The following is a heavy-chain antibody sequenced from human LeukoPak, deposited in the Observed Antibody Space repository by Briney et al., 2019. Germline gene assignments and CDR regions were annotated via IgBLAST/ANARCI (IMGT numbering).Heavy chain of an antibody. Sequence: SETLSLTCAVSGYSLSSGYYWGWIRQPPGKGLEWIGSIYHSGSTYYNPSLKSRVTISVDTSKNQFSLKLSSVTAADTAVYYCARQGELPRAFDIWGQGTMVTVSS. D-gene: IGHD3-10*01. J-gene: IGHJ3*02. CDR3: ARQGELPRAFDI. CDR1: GYSLSSGYY. V-gene: IGHV4-38-2*01. CDR2: IYHSGST.